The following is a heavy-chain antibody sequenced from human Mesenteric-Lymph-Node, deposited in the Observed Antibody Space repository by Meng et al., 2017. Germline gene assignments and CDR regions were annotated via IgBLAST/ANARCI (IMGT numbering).Heavy chain of an antibody. CDR3: AKERGERIYCSGGSCYGWFDP. CDR2: ISGSGGST. D-gene: IGHD2-15*01. J-gene: IGHJ5*02. Sequence: GESLKISCAASGFTFSSYAMSWVRQAPGKGLEWVSAISGSGGSTYYADSVKGRFTISRDNSKNTLYLQMNSLRAEDTAVYYCAKERGERIYCSGGSCYGWFDPWGQGTLVTCYS. V-gene: IGHV3-23*01. CDR1: GFTFSSYA.